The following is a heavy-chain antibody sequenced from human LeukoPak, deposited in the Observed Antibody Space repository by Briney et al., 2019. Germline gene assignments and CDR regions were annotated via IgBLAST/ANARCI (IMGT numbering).Heavy chain of an antibody. D-gene: IGHD3-22*01. CDR1: GFTFSNAW. CDR2: IKSKTDGGTT. Sequence: GGSLRLSCAASGFTFSNAWMSWVRQAPGKGLEWVGRIKSKTDGGTTDYAAPVKGRFTISRDDSKNTLYLQMNSLKTEDTAVYYCTTGGYYDSSGPDYWGQGTLVTVSS. J-gene: IGHJ4*02. V-gene: IGHV3-15*01. CDR3: TTGGYYDSSGPDY.